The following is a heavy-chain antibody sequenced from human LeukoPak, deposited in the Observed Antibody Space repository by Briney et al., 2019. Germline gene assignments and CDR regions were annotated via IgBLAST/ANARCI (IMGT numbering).Heavy chain of an antibody. V-gene: IGHV1-69*05. J-gene: IGHJ6*03. CDR1: GGTFSSYA. D-gene: IGHD3-16*02. Sequence: SVKVSCNASGGTFSSYAIRWVRQAPGQGLERVGGIIPIFGTANYAQKFQGRVTITTDESTSTAYMELSSLRSEDTAVYYCARSDDDVLGSYRLMSHYYCDMDVWGKGTTVTVSS. CDR2: IIPIFGTA. CDR3: ARSDDDVLGSYRLMSHYYCDMDV.